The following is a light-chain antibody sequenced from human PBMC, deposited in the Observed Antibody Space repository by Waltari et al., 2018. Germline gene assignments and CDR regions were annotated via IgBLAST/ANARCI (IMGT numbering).Light chain of an antibody. CDR1: TSDVGGYNY. V-gene: IGLV2-14*01. J-gene: IGLJ2*01. CDR2: EVS. Sequence: QSALTQPASVSGSPGQAVTTSCTGSTSDVGGYNYVSWYQHHPGTAPKLIIYEVSVRPSGVSNRFSGSKSGNTASLTISGLQADDESDYYCSSYAGSNTLVVFGGGTKLTVL. CDR3: SSYAGSNTLVV.